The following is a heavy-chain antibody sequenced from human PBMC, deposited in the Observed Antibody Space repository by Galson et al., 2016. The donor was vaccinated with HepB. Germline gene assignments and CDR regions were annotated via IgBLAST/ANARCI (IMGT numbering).Heavy chain of an antibody. D-gene: IGHD3-16*02. CDR1: GGSINNGGFH. CDR2: IYNSGNT. CDR3: ARAASLLTSGGVVVQSESGFEI. J-gene: IGHJ3*02. Sequence: TLSLTCTVSGGSINNGGFHWNWIRQDPEKGLEWMGYIYNSGNTFYNPSLRSRLTISLDTSKNQFSLRLTSVTAADTAVYYCARAASLLTSGGVVVQSESGFEIW. V-gene: IGHV4-31*03.